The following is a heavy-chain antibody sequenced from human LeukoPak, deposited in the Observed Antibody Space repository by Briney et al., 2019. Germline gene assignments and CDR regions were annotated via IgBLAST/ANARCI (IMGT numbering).Heavy chain of an antibody. J-gene: IGHJ3*02. CDR2: IYSDGSI. CDR1: GFSVGGNY. CDR3: ARDRRRLRGMNGDGDVFDI. V-gene: IGHV3-53*01. D-gene: IGHD1-1*01. Sequence: GGSLRLSCAASGFSVGGNYISWVRQAPGKGLEWVSMIYSDGSIFHADSVKGRFTMSRDNSRNTLDLQMNSLRVEDTAVYFCARDRRRLRGMNGDGDVFDIWGQGTMVTVSS.